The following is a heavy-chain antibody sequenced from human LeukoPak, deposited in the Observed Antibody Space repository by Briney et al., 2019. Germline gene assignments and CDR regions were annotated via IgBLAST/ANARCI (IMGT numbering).Heavy chain of an antibody. J-gene: IGHJ4*02. V-gene: IGHV1-69*05. CDR2: IIPIFGTA. D-gene: IGHD6-19*01. CDR3: ASRGIAVAGLPFDY. Sequence: SVKVSCKASGGTFSSYAISWVRQAPGQGLEWMGGIIPIFGTANYAQKFQGRVTITTDESTSTAYMELSRLRSDDTAVYYCASRGIAVAGLPFDYWGQGTLVTVSS. CDR1: GGTFSSYA.